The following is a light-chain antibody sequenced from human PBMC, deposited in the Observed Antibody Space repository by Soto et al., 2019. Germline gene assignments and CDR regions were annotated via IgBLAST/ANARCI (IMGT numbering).Light chain of an antibody. CDR2: GAS. J-gene: IGKJ2*01. Sequence: ETVMTQSPATLSVSPGERVTLSCRASQSVRTNLVWYQQSPGQPPRLLIYGASDRVAGVPDRFSGIGSGTDLTLTISGLQSEDCAVYYCQQYNEWPRSFGQGTKLEIK. CDR3: QQYNEWPRS. V-gene: IGKV3-15*01. CDR1: QSVRTN.